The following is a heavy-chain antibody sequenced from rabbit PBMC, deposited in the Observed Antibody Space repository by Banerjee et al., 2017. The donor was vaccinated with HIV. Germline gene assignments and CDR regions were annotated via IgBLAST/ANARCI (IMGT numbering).Heavy chain of an antibody. CDR1: GFSFSSNYW. CDR2: IDAGSSGST. Sequence: QQQLEESGGGLVKPGGTLTLTCTASGFSFSSNYWMCWVRQAPGKGLEWIACIDAGSSGSTYYASWAKGRFTISKTSSTTVTLQMTSLTAADTATYFCARGGDDEWWYAFDLWGQGTLVTVS. D-gene: IGHD2-1*01. CDR3: ARGGDDEWWYAFDL. J-gene: IGHJ4*01. V-gene: IGHV1S45*01.